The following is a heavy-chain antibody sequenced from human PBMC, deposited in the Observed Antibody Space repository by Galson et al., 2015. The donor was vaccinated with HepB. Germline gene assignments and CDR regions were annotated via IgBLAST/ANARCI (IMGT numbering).Heavy chain of an antibody. D-gene: IGHD3-10*01. Sequence: SLRLSCAASGFTFSSYGMHWVRQAPGKGLEWVAVISYDGSNKYYADSVKGRFTISRDNSKNTLYLQMNSLRAEDTAVYYCARDPRYVLLWFGELFDWGQGTLVTVSS. CDR2: ISYDGSNK. J-gene: IGHJ4*02. CDR3: ARDPRYVLLWFGELFD. V-gene: IGHV3-30*03. CDR1: GFTFSSYG.